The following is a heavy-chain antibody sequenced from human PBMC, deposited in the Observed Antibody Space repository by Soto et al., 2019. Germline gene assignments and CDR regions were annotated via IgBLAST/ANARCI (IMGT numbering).Heavy chain of an antibody. V-gene: IGHV1-46*03. Sequence: ASVKVSCKASGYTFTSDYMHWVRQAPGQGREWMGIINPSGGSTSYAQKFQGRVTMTRETTTSTVYMGPSSLRSEDTAGYYCSSSDFYGDPAYCMDVWGKGTTVTVSS. CDR1: GYTFTSDY. D-gene: IGHD4-17*01. CDR2: INPSGGST. CDR3: SSSDFYGDPAYCMDV. J-gene: IGHJ6*03.